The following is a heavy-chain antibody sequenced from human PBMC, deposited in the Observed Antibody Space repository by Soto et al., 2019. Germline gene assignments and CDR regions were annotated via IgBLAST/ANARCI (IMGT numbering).Heavy chain of an antibody. CDR2: IYYTGST. J-gene: IGHJ4*02. CDR1: AGSISTYH. CDR3: ARDCSGGACYPASFDY. Sequence: QVQLQESGPGLVKPSETLSLTCSVSAGSISTYHWSWIRQPAGKGLEWIGRIYYTGSTDYNPSLKIRVTMSVDTSKNQFSLKVSSVTAADTAVYYCARDCSGGACYPASFDYWGQGTLVTVSS. V-gene: IGHV4-4*07. D-gene: IGHD2-15*01.